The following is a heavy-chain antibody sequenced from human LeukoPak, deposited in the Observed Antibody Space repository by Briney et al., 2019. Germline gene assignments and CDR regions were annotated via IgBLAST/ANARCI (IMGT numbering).Heavy chain of an antibody. CDR1: GGSISSDGYS. D-gene: IGHD1-26*01. CDR2: IYHSGST. V-gene: IGHV4-30-2*01. J-gene: IGHJ4*02. Sequence: SQTLSLTCAVSGGSISSDGYSWSWIRQPPGKGLEWIGYIYHSGSTYYNPSLKSRPTISVDSSKNQFSLNLSSATAADTAVYYCARGSGGIYYGGIDYWGQGTLVIVSS. CDR3: ARGSGGIYYGGIDY.